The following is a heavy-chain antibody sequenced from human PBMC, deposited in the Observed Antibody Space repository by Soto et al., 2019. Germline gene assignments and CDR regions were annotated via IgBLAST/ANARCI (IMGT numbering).Heavy chain of an antibody. CDR2: VYYAGAT. D-gene: IGHD3-16*01. CDR1: GDAMSSNY. J-gene: IGHJ6*02. Sequence: QVQLQESGPGLVRPSETLSLTCTVSGDAMSSNYWSWIRQPPGKGLEWIGYVYYAGATSYNPSLKSRVTISVDTSKNQFSLKLSSVTAADTAVYYCARAMGDWGTYYYYYGMDVGGQGTTVTVSS. CDR3: ARAMGDWGTYYYYYGMDV. V-gene: IGHV4-59*01.